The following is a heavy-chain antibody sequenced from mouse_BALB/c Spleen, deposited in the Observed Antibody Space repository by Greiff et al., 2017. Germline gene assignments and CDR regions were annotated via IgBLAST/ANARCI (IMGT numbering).Heavy chain of an antibody. Sequence: VQLQQSGAELAKPGASVKMSCKASGYTFTSYWMHWVKQRPGQGLEWIGYINPSTGYTEYNQKFKDKATLTADKSSSTAYMQLSSLTSEDSAVYYCARRGSDAMDYWGQGTSVTVSS. CDR2: INPSTGYT. CDR1: GYTFTSYW. V-gene: IGHV1-7*01. CDR3: ARRGSDAMDY. J-gene: IGHJ4*01.